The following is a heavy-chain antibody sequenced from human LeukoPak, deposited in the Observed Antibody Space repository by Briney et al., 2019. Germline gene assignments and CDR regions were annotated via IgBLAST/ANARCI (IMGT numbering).Heavy chain of an antibody. V-gene: IGHV1-3*01. J-gene: IGHJ6*02. D-gene: IGHD4-11*01. CDR3: AISRGNYGCMDV. Sequence: KFQGRVTITRDTSASTAYMELSSLRSEDTAVYYCAISRGNYGCMDVWGQGTTVTVSS.